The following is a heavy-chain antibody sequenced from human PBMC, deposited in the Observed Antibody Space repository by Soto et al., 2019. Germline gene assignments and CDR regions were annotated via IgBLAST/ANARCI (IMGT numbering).Heavy chain of an antibody. V-gene: IGHV3-23*01. J-gene: IGHJ6*03. CDR2: ISGSGGST. Sequence: GESLKISCAASGFTFSSYAMSWVRQAPGKGLEWVSAISGSGGSTYYADSVKGRFTISRDNSKNTLYLQMNSLRAEDTAVYYCANGGEYCSSTSCQKYEYYYYYMDVWGKGTTVTVSS. CDR1: GFTFSSYA. D-gene: IGHD2-2*01. CDR3: ANGGEYCSSTSCQKYEYYYYYMDV.